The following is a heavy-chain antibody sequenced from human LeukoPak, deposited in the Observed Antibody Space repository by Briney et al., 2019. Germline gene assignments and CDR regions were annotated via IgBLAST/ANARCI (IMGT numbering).Heavy chain of an antibody. Sequence: PGGSLRLSCAASGFTFSSDSMNWVRQAPGKGLEWVSSISSSSSYIYYADSVKGRFTISRDNAKNSLYLQMNSLRAEDTAVYYCARTPTEKSSSWYYYYYYGMDVWGQGTTVTVSS. V-gene: IGHV3-21*01. CDR2: ISSSSSYI. D-gene: IGHD6-13*01. CDR1: GFTFSSDS. CDR3: ARTPTEKSSSWYYYYYYGMDV. J-gene: IGHJ6*02.